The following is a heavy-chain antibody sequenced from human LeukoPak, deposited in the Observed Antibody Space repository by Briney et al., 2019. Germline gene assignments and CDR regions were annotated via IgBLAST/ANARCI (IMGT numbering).Heavy chain of an antibody. CDR3: ARVAGEDDNWFDP. CDR1: GGSISSYY. Sequence: PSETLSLTCTVSGGSISSYYWSWIRQPPGKGLEWIGYIYYSGSTNYNPSLKTRVTISLDTSKNQFSLKLSSVTAADTAVYYCARVAGEDDNWFDPWGQGTLVTVSS. V-gene: IGHV4-59*01. J-gene: IGHJ5*02. CDR2: IYYSGST. D-gene: IGHD2-21*01.